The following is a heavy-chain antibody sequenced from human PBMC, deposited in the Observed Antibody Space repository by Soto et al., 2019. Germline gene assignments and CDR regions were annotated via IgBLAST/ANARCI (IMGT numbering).Heavy chain of an antibody. Sequence: EVPLVESGGGLVQPGRSLRLSCAASGFTFDDYAMHWVRQAPGKGLEWVSGISWNSGIIIYADSVKGRFTISRDNAKNSLYLQMNSLRAEDTALYYCAKGRSLTVLDYWGQGTLVTVSS. CDR2: ISWNSGII. CDR3: AKGRSLTVLDY. J-gene: IGHJ4*02. CDR1: GFTFDDYA. V-gene: IGHV3-9*01. D-gene: IGHD3-9*01.